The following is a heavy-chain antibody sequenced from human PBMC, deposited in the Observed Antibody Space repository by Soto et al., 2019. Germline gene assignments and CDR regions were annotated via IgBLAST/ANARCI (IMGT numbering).Heavy chain of an antibody. D-gene: IGHD1-7*01. CDR2: IGNSGSPI. CDR3: ATKVYGTTYFGN. V-gene: IGHV3-48*03. J-gene: IGHJ4*02. CDR1: GFTLSSFE. Sequence: GGSLRLSXAASGFTLSSFEMNWVRQAPGKGLEWVSYIGNSGSPIYYADSVKGRFTISRDNAKNSLYLQMNSLRVEDTAIYYCATKVYGTTYFGNWGQGTLVTVSS.